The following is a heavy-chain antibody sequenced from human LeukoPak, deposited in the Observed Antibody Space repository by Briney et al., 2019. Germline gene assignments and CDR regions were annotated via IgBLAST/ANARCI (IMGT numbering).Heavy chain of an antibody. J-gene: IGHJ4*02. CDR3: ARDATGWYGWGD. CDR1: GGSISNNY. Sequence: SETLSLTCSISGGSISNNYWSWIRQPPGKGLEWIGEINHSGDTNYNPSLKSRVTMSGDTSKNQFSLKLSSVTAADTGVYYCARDATGWYGWGDWGQGTLVTVSS. D-gene: IGHD6-19*01. V-gene: IGHV4-34*01. CDR2: INHSGDT.